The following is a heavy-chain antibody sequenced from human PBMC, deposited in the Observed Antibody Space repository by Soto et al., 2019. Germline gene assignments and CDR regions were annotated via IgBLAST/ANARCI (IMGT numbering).Heavy chain of an antibody. CDR3: GSIAGAGLNYFCF. V-gene: IGHV1-46*01. D-gene: IGHD6-13*01. CDR2: INPRSGSA. Sequence: ASVKVSCKASRYLFTSHNIHWVREAPGQGLEWMGEINPRSGSAGYDQMFLGRVTMTSGTSTNTVYMILSNLSSEDPALYYCGSIAGAGLNYFCFWGQGTPVTVSS. J-gene: IGHJ4*02. CDR1: RYLFTSHN.